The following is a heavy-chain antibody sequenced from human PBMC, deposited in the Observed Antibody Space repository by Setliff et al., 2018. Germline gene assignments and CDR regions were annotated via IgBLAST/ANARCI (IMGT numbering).Heavy chain of an antibody. V-gene: IGHV1-3*01. J-gene: IGHJ6*02. CDR1: GYTSTTNA. D-gene: IGHD2-15*01. Sequence: ASVKVSCKASGYTSTTNALHWVRQAPGQSLEWMGWITAGIVDTKYSQKFQGRITITRDTSASTFYMELSSLTSEDTALYSYAASVGGAPYYYGLDVWGQGTTVTVS. CDR3: AASVGGAPYYYGLDV. CDR2: ITAGIVDT.